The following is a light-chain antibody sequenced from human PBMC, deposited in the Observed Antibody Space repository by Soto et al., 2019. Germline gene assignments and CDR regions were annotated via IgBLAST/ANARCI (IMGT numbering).Light chain of an antibody. V-gene: IGKV3-11*01. CDR1: QSVSSY. J-gene: IGKJ1*01. CDR3: QQSSNWQGT. Sequence: EMMLTHSPGTLSLSPCDRATLSFRASQSVSSYLAWYQQKPGQAPRLLIYGASSRATGIPDRFSGSGSGTDFTLTVSSLEPEDFAVYYCQQSSNWQGTFGRGTKVDIK. CDR2: GAS.